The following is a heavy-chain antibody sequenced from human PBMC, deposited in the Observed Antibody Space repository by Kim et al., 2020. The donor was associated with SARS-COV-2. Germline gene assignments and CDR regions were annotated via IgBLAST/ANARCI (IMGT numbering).Heavy chain of an antibody. Sequence: SETLSLTCAVYGGSFSGYYWSWIRQPPGKGLEWIGEINHSGSTNYNPSLKSRVTISVDTSKNQFSLKLSSVTAADTAVYYCAREGKWLRSSYYYYYGMDVWGQGTTVTVSS. CDR1: GGSFSGYY. CDR2: INHSGST. D-gene: IGHD5-12*01. CDR3: AREGKWLRSSYYYYYGMDV. J-gene: IGHJ6*02. V-gene: IGHV4-34*01.